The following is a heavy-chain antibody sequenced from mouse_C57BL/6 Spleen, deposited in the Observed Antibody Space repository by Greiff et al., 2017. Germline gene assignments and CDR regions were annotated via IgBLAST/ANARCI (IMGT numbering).Heavy chain of an antibody. CDR2: ISNGGGST. J-gene: IGHJ3*01. CDR3: ARHTGDYGWFAY. D-gene: IGHD2-4*01. V-gene: IGHV5-12*01. Sequence: EVKVVESGGGLVQPGGSLKLSCAASGFTFSDYYMYWVRQTPEKRLEWVAYISNGGGSTYYPDTVKGRFTISRDNAKNTLYLQMSRLKSEDTAMYYCARHTGDYGWFAYWGQGTLVTVSA. CDR1: GFTFSDYY.